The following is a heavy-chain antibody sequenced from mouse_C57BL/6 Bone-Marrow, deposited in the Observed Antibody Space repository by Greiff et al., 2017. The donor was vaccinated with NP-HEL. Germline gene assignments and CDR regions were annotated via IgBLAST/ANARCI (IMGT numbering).Heavy chain of an antibody. CDR3: TRQSSLRGGAY. J-gene: IGHJ3*01. V-gene: IGHV1-15*01. CDR2: IDPETGGT. CDR1: GYTFTDYE. Sequence: QVQLQQSGAELVRPGASVTLSCKASGYTFTDYEMHWVKQTPVHGLEWIGAIDPETGGTAYNQKFKGKAILTADKSSSTAYMELRSLTSEDSAVYYCTRQSSLRGGAYWGQGTLVTVSA. D-gene: IGHD1-1*01.